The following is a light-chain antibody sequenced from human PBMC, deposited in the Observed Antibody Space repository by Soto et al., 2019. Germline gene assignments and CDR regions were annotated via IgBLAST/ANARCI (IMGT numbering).Light chain of an antibody. J-gene: IGKJ3*01. CDR1: QGIRDD. CDR2: AAS. Sequence: DIQMTQSPSSLSASVGDRVTITCRASQGIRDDLGWYQQKPGKAPELLIYAASSLQSGVPSRFSGSGSDTEFTPTITSLQPEAFAPYYCLQHNTYPFTSGPGTNVDIK. CDR3: LQHNTYPFT. V-gene: IGKV1-17*01.